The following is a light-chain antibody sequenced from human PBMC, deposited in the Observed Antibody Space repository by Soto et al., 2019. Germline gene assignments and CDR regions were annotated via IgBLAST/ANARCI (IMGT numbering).Light chain of an antibody. CDR2: DAS. Sequence: DIQMTQSPSTVTASVGDGVTITCRASQSISTRLAWYQQKPGKAPNLLIYDASTLESGGPSGFSGSGSGTEFTLTISSLQPDDSATYYCQQYNSYPYTFGQGTKLEIK. J-gene: IGKJ2*01. CDR3: QQYNSYPYT. CDR1: QSISTR. V-gene: IGKV1-5*01.